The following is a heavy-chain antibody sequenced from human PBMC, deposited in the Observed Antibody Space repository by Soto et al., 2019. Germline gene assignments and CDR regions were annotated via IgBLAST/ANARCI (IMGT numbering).Heavy chain of an antibody. CDR2: ISGSGGST. V-gene: IGHV3-23*01. CDR1: GXTFSSYS. D-gene: IGHD2-2*01. Sequence: PXGSLRLSCAASGXTFSSYSMSWVRQAPGKGLEWVSAISGSGGSTYYADSVTGRFTISRDKSKNTLYLQMNSMRAEDKAVYYCAKEDQLLQHFDYWGQGTLATVSS. J-gene: IGHJ4*02. CDR3: AKEDQLLQHFDY.